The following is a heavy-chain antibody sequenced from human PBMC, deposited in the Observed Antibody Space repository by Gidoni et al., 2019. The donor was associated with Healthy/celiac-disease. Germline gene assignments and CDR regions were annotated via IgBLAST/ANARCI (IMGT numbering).Heavy chain of an antibody. CDR3: AGGRVVGGAATRSTKYYFDY. D-gene: IGHD2-15*01. CDR1: GGSFSGSY. V-gene: IGHV4-34*01. CDR2: INHSGIT. J-gene: IGHJ4*02. Sequence: QVQLLQWGAGLLMHSETLSFTCVVPGGSFSGSYWCCIRQPPGKGLEWFGEINHSGITNYSTSRKRRDAISVDASKNRVALKLSSVTAAETAVYYYAGGRVVGGAATRSTKYYFDYWGQGTLVTVAS.